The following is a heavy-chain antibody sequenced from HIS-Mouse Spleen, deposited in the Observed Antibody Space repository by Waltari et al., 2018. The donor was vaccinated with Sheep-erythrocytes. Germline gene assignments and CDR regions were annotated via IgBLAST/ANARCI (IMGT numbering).Heavy chain of an antibody. J-gene: IGHJ4*02. Sequence: EVQLVESGGGLVKPGGSLRLSCAASGFPFSSYSMTWVRQAPGKGLEWVLAISSSSSYRYYADAVKGRFTISRDNAKNSLYLQMNSLRAEDTAVYYCARVASGATFDYWGQGTLVTVSS. D-gene: IGHD1-26*01. CDR2: ISSSSSYR. CDR3: ARVASGATFDY. V-gene: IGHV3-21*01. CDR1: GFPFSSYS.